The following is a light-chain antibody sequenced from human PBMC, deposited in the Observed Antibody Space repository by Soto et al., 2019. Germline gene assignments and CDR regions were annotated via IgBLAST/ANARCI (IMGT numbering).Light chain of an antibody. V-gene: IGKV1-5*01. CDR2: DAS. CDR1: QSISSW. CDR3: EQYNSYWK. J-gene: IGKJ1*01. Sequence: EIQITQSPCTRSASVVDRVTLTFRASQSISSWLAWYQQKPGKAPKLLIYDASSLESGVPSRFSGSGSGTEFTPTISSLQPDDFATYYCEQYNSYWKFGQGTKVAIK.